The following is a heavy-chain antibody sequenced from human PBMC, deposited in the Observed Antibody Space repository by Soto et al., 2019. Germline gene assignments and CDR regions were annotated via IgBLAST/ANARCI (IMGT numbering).Heavy chain of an antibody. D-gene: IGHD2-2*01. J-gene: IGHJ5*02. V-gene: IGHV4-34*01. Sequence: PSETLSLTCAVYGGSFSGYYWSWIRQPPGKGLEWIGEINHSGSTNYNPSLKSRVTISVDTSKNQFSLKLSSVTAADTAVYYCARGAFSPIVVVPAATNWFDPWGQGTLVTVS. CDR2: INHSGST. CDR3: ARGAFSPIVVVPAATNWFDP. CDR1: GGSFSGYY.